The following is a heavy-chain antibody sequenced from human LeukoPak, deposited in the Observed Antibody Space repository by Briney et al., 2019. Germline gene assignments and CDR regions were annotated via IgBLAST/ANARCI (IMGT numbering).Heavy chain of an antibody. J-gene: IGHJ6*03. V-gene: IGHV4-59*01. CDR1: GDSISTYY. CDR2: IYYSGST. CDR3: ARVAPPYDSSGYYYASDYYYYMDV. Sequence: SETLSLTCTVSGDSISTYYWSWIWQPPGKGLEWIGYIYYSGSTNYNPSLKSRVTISVDTSKNQFSLKLSSVTAADTAVYYCARVAPPYDSSGYYYASDYYYYMDVWGKGTTVTISS. D-gene: IGHD3-22*01.